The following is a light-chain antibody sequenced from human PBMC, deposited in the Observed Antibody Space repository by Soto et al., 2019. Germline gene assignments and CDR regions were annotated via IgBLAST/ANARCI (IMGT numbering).Light chain of an antibody. CDR3: AAWDNSLSVV. V-gene: IGLV1-47*01. CDR1: SSNIGSHD. CDR2: RNS. Sequence: QSVLTQPPSASGTPGQRVTISCSGSSSNIGSHDVYWYQHLPGTAPKLLIYRNSRRPSGVPDRFSGSKSGTSASLAISGLRSEDEADYYCAAWDNSLSVVFGGGTKLTVL. J-gene: IGLJ2*01.